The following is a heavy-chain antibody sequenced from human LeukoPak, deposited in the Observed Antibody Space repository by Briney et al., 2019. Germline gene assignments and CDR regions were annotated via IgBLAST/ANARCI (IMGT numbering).Heavy chain of an antibody. Sequence: PGRSLRLSCAASGFTFSSYGMHWVRQAPGKGLEWVAVIWYDGSNKYYADSVKGRFTISRDNSKNTLYLQKNSLRAEDTAVYYCARDPYDYDISGLLTPYYFDYWGQGTLVTVSS. J-gene: IGHJ4*02. V-gene: IGHV3-33*01. CDR3: ARDPYDYDISGLLTPYYFDY. CDR1: GFTFSSYG. CDR2: IWYDGSNK. D-gene: IGHD3-22*01.